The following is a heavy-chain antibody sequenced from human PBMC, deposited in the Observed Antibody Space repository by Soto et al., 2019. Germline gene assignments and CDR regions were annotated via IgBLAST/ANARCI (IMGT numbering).Heavy chain of an antibody. J-gene: IGHJ4*02. Sequence: QVQLVESGGGLVKPGGSLRLSCAASGLTFSDYYMSWIRQAPGKGLEWVSYISGSTSYTNYADSVKGRFTISRDNAKNSLYLQMNSLRAEDTAVYYCARGRRRSSTTYFKFDYWGQGTLVTVSS. CDR2: ISGSTSYT. V-gene: IGHV3-11*06. D-gene: IGHD2-2*01. CDR3: ARGRRRSSTTYFKFDY. CDR1: GLTFSDYY.